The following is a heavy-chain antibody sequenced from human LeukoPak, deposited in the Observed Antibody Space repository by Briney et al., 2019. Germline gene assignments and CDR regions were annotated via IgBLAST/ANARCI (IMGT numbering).Heavy chain of an antibody. D-gene: IGHD3-22*01. CDR3: ASPAYPSLWEAYDSSGYYRY. CDR1: GFTVSSNY. CDR2: GSSNSSTI. Sequence: GGSLRLSCAASGFTVSSNYMSWVRLAPGKGLGWVSYGSSNSSTIYYADSVNGRLTTSTDNAKNSLYLQMNSLRAEDTAVYYGASPAYPSLWEAYDSSGYYRYWGQGTLVTVSS. V-gene: IGHV3-48*01. J-gene: IGHJ4*02.